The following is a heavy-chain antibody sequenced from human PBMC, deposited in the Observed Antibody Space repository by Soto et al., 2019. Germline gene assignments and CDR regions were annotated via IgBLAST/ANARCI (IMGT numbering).Heavy chain of an antibody. CDR1: GYTFTSYD. D-gene: IGHD3-10*01. Sequence: SVKVSCKASGYTFTSYDFNWVRQAPGQGLEWMGGIIPIFGTANYAQKFQGRVTITADESTSTAYMELSSLRSEDTAVYYCARVFTRDYYGSGSYWSPTYYYGMDVWGQGTTVTISS. V-gene: IGHV1-69*13. J-gene: IGHJ6*02. CDR3: ARVFTRDYYGSGSYWSPTYYYGMDV. CDR2: IIPIFGTA.